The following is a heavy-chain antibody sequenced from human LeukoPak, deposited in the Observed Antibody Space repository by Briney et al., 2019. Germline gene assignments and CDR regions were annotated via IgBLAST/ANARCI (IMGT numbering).Heavy chain of an antibody. CDR2: VQSDGSNK. CDR1: GFTISNYA. CDR3: AKAPVTTCRGAFCYPFDY. V-gene: IGHV3-30*02. J-gene: IGHJ4*02. Sequence: GESLRLSGAASGFTISNYAVHWVRQAPGKGLEWVALVQSDGSNKYYADSVKGRFTISRDNSKNTLFLQMNRLRPEDAAVYYCAKAPVTTCRGAFCYPFDYWGLGTLVTVSS. D-gene: IGHD2-15*01.